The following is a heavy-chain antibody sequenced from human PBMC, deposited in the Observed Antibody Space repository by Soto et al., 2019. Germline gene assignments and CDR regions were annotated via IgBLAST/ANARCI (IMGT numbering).Heavy chain of an antibody. CDR1: GLTLSNFW. CDR2: IRSDGHNP. J-gene: IGHJ6*02. CDR3: ARDMWSTTDYYYIMDV. Sequence: GGSLRLSPVPYGLTLSNFWMDWVRRAPGKGLVWVARIRSDGHNPTYADSVKGRFTISRDNAKNTLHLQMDSLRDEDTAVYFCARDMWSTTDYYYIMDVWGQGTTVTVSS. D-gene: IGHD2-21*01. V-gene: IGHV3-74*01.